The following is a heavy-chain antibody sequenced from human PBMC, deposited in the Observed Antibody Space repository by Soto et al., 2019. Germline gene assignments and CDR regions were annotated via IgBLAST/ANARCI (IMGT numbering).Heavy chain of an antibody. CDR2: ISYDGSNI. J-gene: IGHJ3*02. D-gene: IGHD1-26*01. Sequence: QVQLVESGGGVVQPGRSLRLSCAASGFTFSSYGMHWVRQAPGKGLEWVAVISYDGSNIYYADSVKGRFTISRDNSKNTLYLQMNSLRAEDTAVYYCAKDRGGSSAFDIWGQGTMVTVSS. V-gene: IGHV3-30*18. CDR3: AKDRGGSSAFDI. CDR1: GFTFSSYG.